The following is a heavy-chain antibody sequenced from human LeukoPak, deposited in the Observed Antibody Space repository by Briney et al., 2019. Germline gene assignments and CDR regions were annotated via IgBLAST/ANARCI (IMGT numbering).Heavy chain of an antibody. D-gene: IGHD1-26*01. J-gene: IGHJ4*02. CDR1: GFTFSSYW. Sequence: GGSLRLSCAASGFTFSSYWMHWVRQAAGKGLVWVSSIDSDGTTTNYADSAKGRFTISRDNAKNTLYLQMNSLRAEDTAVYYCARDVGSLSLWGQGTLVTVSS. CDR3: ARDVGSLSL. V-gene: IGHV3-74*01. CDR2: IDSDGTTT.